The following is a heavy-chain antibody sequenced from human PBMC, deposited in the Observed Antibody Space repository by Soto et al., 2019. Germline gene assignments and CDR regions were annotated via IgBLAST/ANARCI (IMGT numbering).Heavy chain of an antibody. Sequence: QVTLKESGPVLVKPTETLTLTCTVSGFSLSNARMGVSWIRQPPGKALEWLAHIFSNDEKSYSTSLKSRLTISKDTSQRQVVLTLTNMDPVDTATYYCARLRTHYTRENWYFDLWGRGTLVTVSS. CDR1: GFSLSNARMG. CDR2: IFSNDEK. J-gene: IGHJ2*01. V-gene: IGHV2-26*01. D-gene: IGHD4-4*01. CDR3: ARLRTHYTRENWYFDL.